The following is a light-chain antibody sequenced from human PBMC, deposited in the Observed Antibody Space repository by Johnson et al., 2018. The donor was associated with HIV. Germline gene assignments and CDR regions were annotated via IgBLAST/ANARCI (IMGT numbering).Light chain of an antibody. CDR1: YSNIGNNY. V-gene: IGLV1-51*02. J-gene: IGLJ1*01. Sequence: QSVLTQSPSVSAAPGQKVTISCSGSYSNIGNNYASWYQQLPGTAPKLLIYENNKRPSGIPDRFSGSKSGTSATLGIAGLQTGDEADYYCGTWDNSLTTGALFGTGTKVTVL. CDR2: ENN. CDR3: GTWDNSLTTGAL.